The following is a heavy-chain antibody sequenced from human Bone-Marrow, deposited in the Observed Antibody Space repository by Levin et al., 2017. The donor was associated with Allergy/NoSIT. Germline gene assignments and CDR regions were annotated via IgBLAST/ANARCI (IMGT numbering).Heavy chain of an antibody. D-gene: IGHD6-13*01. CDR1: GFPFSSYG. V-gene: IGHV3-21*01. CDR2: ITSTGNYI. J-gene: IGHJ6*02. Sequence: TGGSLRLSCATSGFPFSSYGMAWVRQAPGKGLEWVASITSTGNYIHYAESVKGRFTLSRDNANNSLSLQMNRLRGEDMAVYYCARAAGAAGRGGLDVWGPGTTVTVSS. CDR3: ARAAGAAGRGGLDV.